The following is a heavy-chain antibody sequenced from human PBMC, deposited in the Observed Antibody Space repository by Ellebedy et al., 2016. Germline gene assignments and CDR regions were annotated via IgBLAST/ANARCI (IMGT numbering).Heavy chain of an antibody. J-gene: IGHJ6*03. CDR2: ISSSSGYI. CDR3: ARAFSSVEYFFYMDV. Sequence: GGSLRLXCAASGFDFDAYSMNWVRQAPGKGLEWVSSISSSSGYIYYADSVKGRFTISRDNGKNSLYLQMNSLRVEDTAVYYCARAFSSVEYFFYMDVWGKGTTVTVSS. V-gene: IGHV3-21*01. CDR1: GFDFDAYS.